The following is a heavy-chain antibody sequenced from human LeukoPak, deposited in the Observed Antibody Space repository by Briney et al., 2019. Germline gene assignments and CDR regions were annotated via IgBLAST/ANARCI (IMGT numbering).Heavy chain of an antibody. V-gene: IGHV1-24*01. CDR1: GYTFINYY. CDR2: FDPEDAKT. CDR3: ATDLYLYDNSGENAGWFDP. Sequence: ASVKVSCKASGYTFINYYMHWVQQAPGKGLEWMGGFDPEDAKTIYAQKFQGRVTMTEDTSTDTAYMELSSLRSEDTAVYYCATDLYLYDNSGENAGWFDPWGQGTLVTVSS. D-gene: IGHD3-22*01. J-gene: IGHJ5*02.